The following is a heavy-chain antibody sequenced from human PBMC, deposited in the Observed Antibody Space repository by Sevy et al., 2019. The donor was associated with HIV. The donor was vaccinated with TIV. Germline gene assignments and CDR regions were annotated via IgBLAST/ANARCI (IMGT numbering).Heavy chain of an antibody. CDR2: IYDTGST. CDR3: ARQGDFVVIPGATDYFYLDV. J-gene: IGHJ6*03. Sequence: SETLSLSCTVPGGSISSDYWSWIRQPPGKGLEWIGYIYDTGSTHYNPSLKSRVRISADTSKNQFSLRLGSVTAADTAVYFCARQGDFVVIPGATDYFYLDVWGKGTTVTVSS. V-gene: IGHV4-59*08. CDR1: GGSISSDY. D-gene: IGHD2-2*01.